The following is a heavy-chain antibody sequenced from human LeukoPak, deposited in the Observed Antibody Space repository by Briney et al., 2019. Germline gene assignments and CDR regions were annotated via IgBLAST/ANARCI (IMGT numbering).Heavy chain of an antibody. CDR1: RFTFTSYY. J-gene: IGHJ4*02. D-gene: IGHD4-17*01. Sequence: ASVKVSCKASRFTFTSYYMHWVRQAPGQGLEWMGIINPSGGSTSYAQKFQGRVTMTRGTSTSTVYMELSSLRSEDTAVYYCAREYGEDYFDYWGQGTLVTVSS. CDR3: AREYGEDYFDY. V-gene: IGHV1-46*01. CDR2: INPSGGST.